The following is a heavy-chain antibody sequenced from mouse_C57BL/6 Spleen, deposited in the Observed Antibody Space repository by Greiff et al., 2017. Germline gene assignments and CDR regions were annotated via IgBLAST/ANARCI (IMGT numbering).Heavy chain of an antibody. CDR2: INPNNGGT. D-gene: IGHD2-4*01. Sequence: EVQLQQSGPEVVKPGASVKISCKASGYTFTDYYMNWVKQSHGKSLEWIGDINPNNGGTSYNQKFKGKATLTVDKSSSTAYMELRSLTSEDSAVYYCARRSDYGTWFAYWGQGTLVTVSA. J-gene: IGHJ3*01. CDR3: ARRSDYGTWFAY. V-gene: IGHV1-26*01. CDR1: GYTFTDYY.